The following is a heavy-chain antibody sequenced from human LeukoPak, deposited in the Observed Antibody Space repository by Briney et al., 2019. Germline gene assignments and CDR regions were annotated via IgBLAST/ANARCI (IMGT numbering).Heavy chain of an antibody. CDR1: GFTFSSIA. V-gene: IGHV3-23*01. CDR3: AKDRGPHISSWDDAFDI. J-gene: IGHJ3*02. D-gene: IGHD6-13*01. CDR2: LTASGGNT. Sequence: GGSLRLSCGAPGFTFSSIAMSWVRQAPGKGLEWVSTLTASGGNTYYADSVKGRFTISRDNSKNTLYLLMNSLRAEDTAEYYCAKDRGPHISSWDDAFDIWGKGTMVTVSS.